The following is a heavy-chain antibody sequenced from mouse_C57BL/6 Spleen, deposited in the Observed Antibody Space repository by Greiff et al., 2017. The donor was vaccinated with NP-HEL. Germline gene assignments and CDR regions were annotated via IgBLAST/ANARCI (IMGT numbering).Heavy chain of an antibody. V-gene: IGHV5-4*01. CDR1: GFTFSSYA. Sequence: EVQLMESGGGLVKPGGSLKLSCAASGFTFSSYAMSWVRQTPEKRLEWVATISDGGSYTYYPDNVKGRFTISRDNAKNNLYLQMSHLKSEDTAMYYCARDGDYDGEGFAYWGQGTLVTVSA. J-gene: IGHJ3*01. CDR2: ISDGGSYT. CDR3: ARDGDYDGEGFAY. D-gene: IGHD2-4*01.